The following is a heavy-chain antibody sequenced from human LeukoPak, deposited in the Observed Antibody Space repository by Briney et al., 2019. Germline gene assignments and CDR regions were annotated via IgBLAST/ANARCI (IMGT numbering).Heavy chain of an antibody. CDR3: ARDRRGTGNSFDY. J-gene: IGHJ4*02. V-gene: IGHV1-2*02. D-gene: IGHD2-8*02. CDR2: INPNSGGT. CDR1: GYTFTGYY. Sequence: ASVKVSCKASGYTFTGYYMHWVRQAPGQGLEWMGWINPNSGGTNYAQKFQGRVTMTRDTSISTAYMELSRLRSDGTAVYYCARDRRGTGNSFDYWGQGTLVTVSS.